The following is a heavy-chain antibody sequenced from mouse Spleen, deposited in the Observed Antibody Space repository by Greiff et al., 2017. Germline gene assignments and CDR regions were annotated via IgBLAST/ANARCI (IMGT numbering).Heavy chain of an antibody. CDR3: ARRAYYSNYEFAY. CDR1: GFTFTSYW. D-gene: IGHD2-5*01. Sequence: VQLQQPGAELVKPGASVKLSCTASGFTFTSYWMHWVQQSPGRGLEWIGRIDPNSGGTKYTEKFKSKATLTVDKPYSTAYMQLSRLTSEDSAVYCGARRAYYSNYEFAYWGQGTLVTVSA. V-gene: IGHV1-72*01. CDR2: IDPNSGGT. J-gene: IGHJ3*01.